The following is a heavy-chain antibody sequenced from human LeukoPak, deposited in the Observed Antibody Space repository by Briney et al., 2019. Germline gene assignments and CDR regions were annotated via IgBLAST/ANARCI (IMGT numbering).Heavy chain of an antibody. CDR1: GFTFSSYD. J-gene: IGHJ6*02. CDR2: IGTVADT. V-gene: IGHV3-13*01. D-gene: IGHD1-1*01. CDR3: ARAGSGNRWANYGMDA. Sequence: AGGSLRLSCAGSGFTFSSYDMHWVRQVAGKGLEWVSAIGTVADTYYPDSVKGRFTISRENAKNSLYLQMNSLRVGDTAVYYCARAGSGNRWANYGMDAWGQGTTVIVSS.